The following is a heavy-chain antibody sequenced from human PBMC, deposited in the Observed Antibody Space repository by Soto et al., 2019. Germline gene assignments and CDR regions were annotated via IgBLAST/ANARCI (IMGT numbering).Heavy chain of an antibody. V-gene: IGHV3-23*01. CDR3: AKGKGTGLTRVGAFDI. Sequence: EVQLLESGGGLVQPGGSLRLSCAASGFTFSKYAMSWVRQAPGKGLDWVSGISDSGVTTYSADSVKGRFTISRDNSKNTLYLQMHSLRAEDTAVYYCAKGKGTGLTRVGAFDIWGQGTMVTVSS. CDR2: ISDSGVTT. CDR1: GFTFSKYA. D-gene: IGHD2-8*02. J-gene: IGHJ3*02.